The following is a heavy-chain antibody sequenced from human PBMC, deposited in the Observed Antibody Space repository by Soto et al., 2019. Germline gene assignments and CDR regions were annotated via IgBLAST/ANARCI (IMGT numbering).Heavy chain of an antibody. CDR2: INPNSGGT. D-gene: IGHD6-6*01. CDR3: ARGLGSSIAARPWYYFDY. Sequence: GASVKVSCKASGYTFTGYYMHWVRQAPGQGLEWMGWINPNSGGTNYAQKFQGRVTMTRDTSISTAYMELSRLRSDDTAVYYCARGLGSSIAARPWYYFDYWGQGTLVTVSS. V-gene: IGHV1-2*02. CDR1: GYTFTGYY. J-gene: IGHJ4*02.